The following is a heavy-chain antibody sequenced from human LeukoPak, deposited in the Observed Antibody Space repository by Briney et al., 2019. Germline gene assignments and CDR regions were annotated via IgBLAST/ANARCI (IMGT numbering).Heavy chain of an antibody. Sequence: PSETLSLTCTVSGGSISSYYWCWIRQPPGKGLEWIGYIYYSGSTNYNPSLKSRVTISVDTSKNQFSLKLSSVTAADTAVYYCARGYGLAPAPGNYWGQGTLVTVSS. J-gene: IGHJ4*02. CDR2: IYYSGST. V-gene: IGHV4-59*01. CDR3: ARGYGLAPAPGNY. CDR1: GGSISSYY. D-gene: IGHD3-16*01.